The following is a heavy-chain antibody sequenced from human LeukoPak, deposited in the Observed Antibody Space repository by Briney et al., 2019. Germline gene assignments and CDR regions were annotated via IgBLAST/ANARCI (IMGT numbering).Heavy chain of an antibody. CDR1: GFTFSSYS. V-gene: IGHV3-21*01. D-gene: IGHD3-3*01. CDR3: ARDSYDFWSGYYTNYYYYMDV. J-gene: IGHJ6*03. Sequence: GGSLRLSCAASGFTFSSYSMNWVRQAPGKGLEWVSSISSSSSYIYYADSVKGRFTISRDNAKNSLYLQMNSLRAEDTAVYYCARDSYDFWSGYYTNYYYYMDVWGKGTTVTVSS. CDR2: ISSSSSYI.